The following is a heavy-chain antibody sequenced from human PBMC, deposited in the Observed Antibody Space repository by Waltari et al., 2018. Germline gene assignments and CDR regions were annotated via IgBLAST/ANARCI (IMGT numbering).Heavy chain of an antibody. CDR1: GGSISSHY. CDR3: ARNEEGVVDGIDY. Sequence: QVQLQESGPGLVKPSETLSLTCTVSGGSISSHYWSWIRQPPGKGLEWIGYIYYSGSTNYNPSLKSRVTISVDTSKNQFSLKLSSVTAADTAMYYCARNEEGVVDGIDYWGQGTLVTVSS. J-gene: IGHJ4*02. V-gene: IGHV4-59*11. D-gene: IGHD2-15*01. CDR2: IYYSGST.